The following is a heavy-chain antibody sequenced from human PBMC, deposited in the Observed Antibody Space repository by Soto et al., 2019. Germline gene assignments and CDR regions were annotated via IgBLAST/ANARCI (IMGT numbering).Heavy chain of an antibody. CDR2: ISSSGSTI. V-gene: IGHV3-11*01. D-gene: IGHD3-22*01. Sequence: GGSLRLSCAASGFTFSDYYMSWIRQAPGKGLEWVSYISSSGSTIYYADSVKGRFTISRDNAKNSLYLQMNSLRAEDTAVYYCARHYYYDSSGYALYYYYGMDVWGQGTTVTVSS. CDR3: ARHYYYDSSGYALYYYYGMDV. CDR1: GFTFSDYY. J-gene: IGHJ6*02.